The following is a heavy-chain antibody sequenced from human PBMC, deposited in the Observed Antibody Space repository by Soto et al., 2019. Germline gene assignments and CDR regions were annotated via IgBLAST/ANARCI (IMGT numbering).Heavy chain of an antibody. D-gene: IGHD3-22*01. CDR3: AKDIRGAYDSSGFFDY. CDR1: GFTFDDYA. J-gene: IGHJ4*02. Sequence: EVQLVESGGGLVQPGRSLRLSCAASGFTFDDYAMHWVRQAPGKGLEWVSGISWNSGSIGYADSVKGRFTISRDNAKNCLYLQMNSLRAEDTALYYCAKDIRGAYDSSGFFDYWGQGTLVTVSS. CDR2: ISWNSGSI. V-gene: IGHV3-9*01.